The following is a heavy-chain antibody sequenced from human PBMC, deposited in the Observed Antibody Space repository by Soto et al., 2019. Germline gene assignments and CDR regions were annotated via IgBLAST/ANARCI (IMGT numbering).Heavy chain of an antibody. V-gene: IGHV1-46*01. Sequence: QVQLVQSGAEVKKPGASVKVSCKASGDTFTDYYIHWVRQAPGQGLEWMGTVNPSGGHTTYAQHFLGRMTXTXAXSXXTLYMELTSLPSEDTAVYYCARGGHVVVVTAALDYWGQGTLVTVSS. CDR2: VNPSGGHT. CDR3: ARGGHVVVVTAALDY. J-gene: IGHJ4*02. CDR1: GDTFTDYY. D-gene: IGHD2-21*02.